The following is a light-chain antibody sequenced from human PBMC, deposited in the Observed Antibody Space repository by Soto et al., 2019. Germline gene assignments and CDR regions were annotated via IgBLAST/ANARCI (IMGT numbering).Light chain of an antibody. V-gene: IGLV2-18*02. CDR3: SSYRSGGTFV. CDR2: EIV. CDR1: KSDIGVYDF. J-gene: IGLJ1*01. Sequence: SALAQPPSASGSPGQTVTISCTGTKSDIGVYDFVSWYQHQPGKASRLIIYEIVQRPSAVPDRFSGSKSGNTASPTISGLQAEDETEYYFSSYRSGGTFVFGGGAKVTGL.